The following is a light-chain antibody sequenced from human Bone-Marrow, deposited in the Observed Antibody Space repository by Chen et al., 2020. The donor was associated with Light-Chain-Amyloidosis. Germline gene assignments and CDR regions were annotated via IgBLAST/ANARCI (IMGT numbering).Light chain of an antibody. J-gene: IGLJ3*02. V-gene: IGLV3-21*02. CDR2: DDS. Sequence: SYVLTQPSSVSVAPGQTATIACAGNNIGATSVHCYQQKPGQTPLMVVYDDSDRPSGIPERLSGSNSGNTATLTISRVEAGDEADYYCQVWDRSSDRPVFGGGTKLTVL. CDR3: QVWDRSSDRPV. CDR1: NIGATS.